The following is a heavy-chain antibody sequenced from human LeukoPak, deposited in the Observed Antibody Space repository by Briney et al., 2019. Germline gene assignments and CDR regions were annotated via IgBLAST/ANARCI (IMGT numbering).Heavy chain of an antibody. CDR2: IGGGGPTT. CDR3: ARGFLGGTDQYFDS. D-gene: IGHD6-19*01. V-gene: IGHV3-23*01. Sequence: PGGSLRLSCAASGFIFSNYWLTWVRQAPAKGLEWVSTIGGGGPTTDYADSVKDRFTISRDNSKNTLYLQMNSLRAEDTAVYFCARGFLGGTDQYFDSWGQGTLVTVSS. CDR1: GFIFSNYW. J-gene: IGHJ4*02.